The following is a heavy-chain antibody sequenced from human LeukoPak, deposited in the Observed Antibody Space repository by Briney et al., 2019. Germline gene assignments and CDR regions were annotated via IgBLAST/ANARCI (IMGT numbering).Heavy chain of an antibody. Sequence: SETLSLTCAVYGGSFSGYYWSWIRQPPGKGLEWIGEINHSGSTNYNPSLKSRVTISVDASKNQFSLKLSSVTAADTAVYYCARYGSGSPGPFDYWGQGTLVTVSS. V-gene: IGHV4-34*01. CDR1: GGSFSGYY. J-gene: IGHJ4*02. CDR2: INHSGST. CDR3: ARYGSGSPGPFDY. D-gene: IGHD3-10*01.